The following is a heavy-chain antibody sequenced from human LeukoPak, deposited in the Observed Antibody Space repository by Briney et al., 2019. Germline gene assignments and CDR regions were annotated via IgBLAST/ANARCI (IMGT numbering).Heavy chain of an antibody. V-gene: IGHV7-4-1*02. Sequence: ASVKVSCKASGYTFTSYAMNWVRQSPGQGLEWMGGINTNTRNPTYAQGFTGRFVFSLDTSVSTAYLQISSLKAEDTAVYYCARDPDYYDSSGYPDYWGQGTLVTVSS. D-gene: IGHD3-22*01. CDR3: ARDPDYYDSSGYPDY. CDR1: GYTFTSYA. J-gene: IGHJ4*02. CDR2: INTNTRNP.